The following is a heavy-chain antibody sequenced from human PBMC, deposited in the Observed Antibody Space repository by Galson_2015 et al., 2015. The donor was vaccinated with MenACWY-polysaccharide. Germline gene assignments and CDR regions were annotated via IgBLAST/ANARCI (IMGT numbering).Heavy chain of an antibody. D-gene: IGHD3-3*01. Sequence: ATLSLPCAVYGGSFSAYYWSWLRQPPGEGLEWIGEINHSGSTNYNQSLKSRVTISVDTSKSQFSLKLSSMTAADTAVYYCARGKRNSAAIFAVGTKNWFDPWGQGTLVTVSS. CDR2: INHSGST. V-gene: IGHV4-34*01. CDR1: GGSFSAYY. CDR3: ARGKRNSAAIFAVGTKNWFDP. J-gene: IGHJ5*02.